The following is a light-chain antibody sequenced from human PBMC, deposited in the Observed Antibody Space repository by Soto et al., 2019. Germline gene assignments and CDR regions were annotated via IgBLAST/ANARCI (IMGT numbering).Light chain of an antibody. CDR3: QQRSSWPPWT. CDR1: QSVSSY. V-gene: IGKV3-11*01. CDR2: DAS. Sequence: EIVLTQSPATLSLSPGERATLSCRASQSVSSYLAWYQQKPGQAPRLLIYDASNRATGIPARFSGSGSGTDFTLTISSLEPEDFAVYYCQQRSSWPPWTFGQGIKVEIK. J-gene: IGKJ1*01.